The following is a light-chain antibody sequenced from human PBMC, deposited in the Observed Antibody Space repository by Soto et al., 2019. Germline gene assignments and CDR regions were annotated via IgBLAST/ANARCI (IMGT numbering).Light chain of an antibody. CDR2: GAS. J-gene: IGKJ4*01. V-gene: IGKV3-15*01. CDR1: QSINNN. Sequence: EIVMTQSPATLSVSPGERATLSCRASQSINNNLAWYQQKRGQGPSLLIYGASSRATGTPARFSGSGSGTGFTLTISSLQSEDFAIYYCQQYNVWPLTFGGGTKVEIK. CDR3: QQYNVWPLT.